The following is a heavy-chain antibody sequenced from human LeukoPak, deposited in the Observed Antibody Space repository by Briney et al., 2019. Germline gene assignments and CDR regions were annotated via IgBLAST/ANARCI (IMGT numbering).Heavy chain of an antibody. CDR2: IYHSGST. Sequence: SQTLSLTCAVSGGSISSGGYSWSWIRQPPGKGLEWIGYIYHSGSTYYNPSLKSRVTISVDRSKNQFSLKLSSVTAADTAVYYCARAKFTMVRGVKGFDPWGQGTLVTVSS. CDR1: GGSISSGGYS. J-gene: IGHJ5*02. CDR3: ARAKFTMVRGVKGFDP. D-gene: IGHD3-10*01. V-gene: IGHV4-30-2*01.